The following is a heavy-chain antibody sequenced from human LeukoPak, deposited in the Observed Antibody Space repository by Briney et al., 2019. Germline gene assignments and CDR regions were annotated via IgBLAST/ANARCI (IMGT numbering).Heavy chain of an antibody. D-gene: IGHD3-22*01. J-gene: IGHJ4*02. CDR1: GGSISSGSHY. CDR3: AALSDSSGYSNHY. CDR2: IYTSGSR. Sequence: SQTLSLTCTVSGGSISSGSHYWSWIRQPAEKGLAWIGRIYTSGSRNYNPSLKSRVTISVDTSKNQFSLKLSSVTAADTAVYYCAALSDSSGYSNHYWGQGTLVTVSS. V-gene: IGHV4-61*02.